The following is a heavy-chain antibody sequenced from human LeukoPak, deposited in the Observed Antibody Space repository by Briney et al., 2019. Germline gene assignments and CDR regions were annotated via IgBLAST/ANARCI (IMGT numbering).Heavy chain of an antibody. CDR1: GFTFSSYI. D-gene: IGHD1-26*01. J-gene: IGHJ4*02. CDR3: ARDGTAQGAVDY. CDR2: ISSSSSYI. Sequence: GGSLRLSCAASGFTFSSYIMNWVRQAPGKGLEWVSSISSSSSYIYYADSVKGRFTISRDNAKNSLYLQMNSLRAEDTAVYHCARDGTAQGAVDYWGQGTLVTVSS. V-gene: IGHV3-21*01.